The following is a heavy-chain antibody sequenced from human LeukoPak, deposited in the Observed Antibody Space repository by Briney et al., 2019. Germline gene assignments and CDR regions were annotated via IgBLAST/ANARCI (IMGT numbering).Heavy chain of an antibody. J-gene: IGHJ5*02. V-gene: IGHV3-30*18. Sequence: GGSLRLSCAASGFTFSSYGMHWVRQAPGQGLGWVEVISYDGSNKYYADSVKGRFTISRDNSKNTLFLQMNSLRAEDTALYYCAKGSSGYFVDLWGQGTLVTVSS. CDR2: ISYDGSNK. CDR1: GFTFSSYG. CDR3: AKGSSGYFVDL. D-gene: IGHD3-22*01.